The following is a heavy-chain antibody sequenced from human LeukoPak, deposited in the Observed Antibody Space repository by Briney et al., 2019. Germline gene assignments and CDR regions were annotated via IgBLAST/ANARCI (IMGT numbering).Heavy chain of an antibody. V-gene: IGHV4-59*12. CDR3: ARDSARSGYYYEPDY. CDR2: IYYSGST. J-gene: IGHJ4*02. CDR1: GGSISSYY. Sequence: SETLSLTCTVSGGSISSYYWSWIRQPPGKGLEWIGSIYYSGSTYYNPSLRSRVTISVDTSKNQFSLKLSSVTAADTAVYYCARDSARSGYYYEPDYWGQGTLVTVSS. D-gene: IGHD3-22*01.